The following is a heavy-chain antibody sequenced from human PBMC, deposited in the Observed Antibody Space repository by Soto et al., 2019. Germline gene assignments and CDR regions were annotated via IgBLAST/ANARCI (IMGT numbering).Heavy chain of an antibody. CDR2: IFYTGST. D-gene: IGHD2-2*01. V-gene: IGHV4-4*02. CDR1: GGSISTSSNL. CDR3: ARTPGRRVVPAAMGWFDP. J-gene: IGHJ5*02. Sequence: PSETLSLTCAVSGGSISTSSNLWTWVRQSPGKGLEWIGDIFYTGSTNFNPSLRGRVSISVDKSENQFSLKLSSVTAADTAVYYCARTPGRRVVPAAMGWFDPWGQGTLVTVSS.